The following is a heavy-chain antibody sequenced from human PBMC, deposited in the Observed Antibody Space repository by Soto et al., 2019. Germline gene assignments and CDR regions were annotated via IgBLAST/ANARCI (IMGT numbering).Heavy chain of an antibody. CDR3: ARHGGSSRPRSSYYYYYGMDV. J-gene: IGHJ6*02. D-gene: IGHD2-15*01. CDR2: INPNSGGT. Sequence: ASVKVSCKASGYTFTDYYMHWVRQAPGQGLEWMGWINPNSGGTNYAQKFQGWVTMTRDTSISTAYMDLSRLRSDDTAMYYCARHGGSSRPRSSYYYYYGMDVWGQGTTVTVSS. CDR1: GYTFTDYY. V-gene: IGHV1-2*04.